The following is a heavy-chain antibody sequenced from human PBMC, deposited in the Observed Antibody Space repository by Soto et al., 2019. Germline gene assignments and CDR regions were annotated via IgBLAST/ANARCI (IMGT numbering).Heavy chain of an antibody. J-gene: IGHJ4*02. V-gene: IGHV4-30-4*01. Sequence: QVQLQESGPGLVKPSQTLSLTCTVSGGSISSGDYYWSWIRQPPGKGLEWIGYIYYSGSTYYNPPLKTRVTISVDTSKNQASLKLSSVTAADTAVYYCAREYSYGLGGGADYWGQGTLVTVSS. CDR1: GGSISSGDYY. CDR3: AREYSYGLGGGADY. CDR2: IYYSGST. D-gene: IGHD5-18*01.